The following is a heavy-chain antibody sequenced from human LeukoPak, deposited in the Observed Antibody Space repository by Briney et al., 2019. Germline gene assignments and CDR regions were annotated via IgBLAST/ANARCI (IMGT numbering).Heavy chain of an antibody. J-gene: IGHJ4*02. CDR1: GYSFTSYW. CDR2: IYPGDSDT. V-gene: IGHV5-51*01. D-gene: IGHD5-24*01. Sequence: GESLKISCKGSGYSFTSYWIDWVRQMPGKGLEWMGTIYPGDSDTRYSPSFQGQVTISADKSITTAYLQWNRLKASDNAMYYCARHGGNNYGIDYWGPGTLVTVSS. CDR3: ARHGGNNYGIDY.